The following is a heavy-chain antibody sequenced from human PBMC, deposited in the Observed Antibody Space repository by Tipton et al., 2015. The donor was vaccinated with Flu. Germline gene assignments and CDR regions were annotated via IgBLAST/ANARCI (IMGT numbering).Heavy chain of an antibody. J-gene: IGHJ3*02. Sequence: GSLRLSCAASGFTFSSYAMSWVRQAPGKGLEWVSAISGSGGSTYYADSVKGRFTISRDNSKNTLYLQMNSLRAEDTAVYYCATHPMISLSGIWGQGTMVTVSS. CDR1: GFTFSSYA. D-gene: IGHD3/OR15-3a*01. CDR3: ATHPMISLSGI. CDR2: ISGSGGST. V-gene: IGHV3-23*01.